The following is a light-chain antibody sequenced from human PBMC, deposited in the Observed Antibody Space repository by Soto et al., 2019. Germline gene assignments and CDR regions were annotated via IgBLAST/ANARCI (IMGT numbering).Light chain of an antibody. V-gene: IGKV3-20*01. CDR1: QSVSSSY. CDR2: GAS. CDR3: QQYGSSPRT. Sequence: EIVLTQSPGTLSLSPGERATLSCRASQSVSSSYLAWYQQKPGQAPRLLIYGASRRATGIPDRFSGSGSGKDFTLTISRLEPEDFAVYYCQQYGSSPRTFGQGTKVDIK. J-gene: IGKJ1*01.